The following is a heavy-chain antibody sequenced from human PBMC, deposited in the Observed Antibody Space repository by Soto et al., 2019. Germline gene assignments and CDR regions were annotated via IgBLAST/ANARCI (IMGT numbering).Heavy chain of an antibody. CDR1: GGTFSSYP. D-gene: IGHD6-13*01. J-gene: IGHJ4*02. V-gene: IGHV1-69*04. CDR3: ARERQQLTILDY. Sequence: QVQLVQSGAEVKKPGSSVKVSCKASGGTFSSYPISWVRQAPGQGLEWMGRIIPILGIANYAQKFQGRVTITADKSTSTAYMELSSLRSEDTAVYYCARERQQLTILDYWGQGTLVTVSS. CDR2: IIPILGIA.